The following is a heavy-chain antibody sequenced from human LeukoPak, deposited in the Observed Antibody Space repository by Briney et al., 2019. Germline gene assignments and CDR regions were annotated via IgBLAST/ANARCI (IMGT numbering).Heavy chain of an antibody. D-gene: IGHD2-15*01. CDR2: IKQDGSEK. CDR3: ARPRQVAATPVDLGPFFDY. J-gene: IGHJ4*02. Sequence: GGSLRLSCAASGFTFSSYWMSWVRQAPGKGLEWVASIKQDGSEKYYVDSVKGRFTISRDNAKNSLYLQMNSLRAEDTAVYYCARPRQVAATPVDLGPFFDYWGQGTLVTVSS. CDR1: GFTFSSYW. V-gene: IGHV3-7*01.